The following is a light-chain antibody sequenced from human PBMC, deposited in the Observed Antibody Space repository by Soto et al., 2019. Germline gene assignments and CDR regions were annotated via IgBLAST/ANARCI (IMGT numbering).Light chain of an antibody. CDR3: CSYAGYSTLV. CDR1: ISDVGGFAF. Sequence: QSVLTQPASVSGSPGQSITISCTGPISDVGGFAFVSWYQQRPDQAPKLMIYEVNKRPSGVSNRFSGSKSGIMASLTISGLQAXDEADYHCCSYAGYSTLVFGGGTKLTVL. CDR2: EVN. V-gene: IGLV2-23*02. J-gene: IGLJ3*02.